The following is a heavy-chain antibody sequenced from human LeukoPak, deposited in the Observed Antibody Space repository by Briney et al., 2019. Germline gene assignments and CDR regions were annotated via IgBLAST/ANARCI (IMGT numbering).Heavy chain of an antibody. Sequence: PSETLSLTCTVSYGSISDYYWNWIRQPAGKGLEWIGRIYSTGSTNYHPSLKGRVTMSVDTSKNELSLKLSSVTAADTAVYYCARGPGYCTGGSCYRSDYWGQGTLVTVSS. CDR1: YGSISDYY. CDR3: ARGPGYCTGGSCYRSDY. J-gene: IGHJ4*02. D-gene: IGHD2-15*01. CDR2: IYSTGST. V-gene: IGHV4-4*07.